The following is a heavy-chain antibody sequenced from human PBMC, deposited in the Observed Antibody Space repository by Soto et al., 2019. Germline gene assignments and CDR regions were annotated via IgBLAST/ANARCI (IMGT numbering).Heavy chain of an antibody. CDR1: GYSFPTYW. Sequence: PGESLKISCKGSGYSFPTYWIGWVRQMPGKGLEWMGIIYPADSDTRYSPSFQGQVTISADKSISTAYLQWSSLKASDTAMYYCARLPGYNYGPSYYYGMDVWGQGTTVTVSS. CDR3: ARLPGYNYGPSYYYGMDV. J-gene: IGHJ6*02. V-gene: IGHV5-51*01. CDR2: IYPADSDT. D-gene: IGHD1-1*01.